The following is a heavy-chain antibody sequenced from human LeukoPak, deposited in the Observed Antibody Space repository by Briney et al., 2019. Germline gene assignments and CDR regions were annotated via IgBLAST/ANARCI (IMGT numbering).Heavy chain of an antibody. Sequence: GGSLRLSCAASGFIFSSYAMSWVRQAPGKGLEWVSAISGSGGSTNYADSVKGRFTISRDKSKNTLYLQMNSLRAEDTAVYYCATGGYTSSWYIEDWGQGTLVTVSS. D-gene: IGHD6-13*01. CDR2: ISGSGGST. J-gene: IGHJ4*02. V-gene: IGHV3-23*01. CDR1: GFIFSSYA. CDR3: ATGGYTSSWYIED.